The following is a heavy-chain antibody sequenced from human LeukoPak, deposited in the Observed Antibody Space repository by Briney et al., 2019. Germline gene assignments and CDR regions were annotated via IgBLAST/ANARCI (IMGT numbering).Heavy chain of an antibody. V-gene: IGHV3-21*01. J-gene: IGHJ4*02. D-gene: IGHD6-19*01. Sequence: GGSLRLSCAASGFTFSSYSMNWVRQAPGKGLEWVSSISSSSSYIYYADSVKGRFTISRDNAKNSLYLQMNSLRAEDTAAYYCARDPYSSGTFFFDYWGQGTLVTVSS. CDR1: GFTFSSYS. CDR2: ISSSSSYI. CDR3: ARDPYSSGTFFFDY.